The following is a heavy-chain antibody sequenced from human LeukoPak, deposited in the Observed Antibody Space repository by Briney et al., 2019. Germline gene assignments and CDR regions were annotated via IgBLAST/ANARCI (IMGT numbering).Heavy chain of an antibody. Sequence: GGSLRLSCAASGFTFSSYSMNWVRQAPGKGLEWVSSITSSSSFIYYADSAKGRFTISRDDAKNSLYLQMNSLRAEDTALYYCARGDYSGSYSFYDYWGQGTLVTVSS. V-gene: IGHV3-21*01. CDR1: GFTFSSYS. D-gene: IGHD1-26*01. J-gene: IGHJ4*02. CDR2: ITSSSSFI. CDR3: ARGDYSGSYSFYDY.